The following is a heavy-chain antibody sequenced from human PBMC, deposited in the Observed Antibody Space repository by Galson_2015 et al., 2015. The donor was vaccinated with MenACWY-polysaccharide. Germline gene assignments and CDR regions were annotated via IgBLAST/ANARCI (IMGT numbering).Heavy chain of an antibody. J-gene: IGHJ4*02. CDR1: GYTFTSFD. V-gene: IGHV1-8*01. CDR2: MNPNSHNT. CDR3: ARAVGDLDY. D-gene: IGHD2-21*02. Sequence: SVKVSCKASGYTFTSFDINWVRQAPGQGLEWLGWMNPNSHNTGSAQKFQGRVTMTSDTSINTAYMELTSLRSDDTAVYYCARAVGDLDYWGQGTLVTVSS.